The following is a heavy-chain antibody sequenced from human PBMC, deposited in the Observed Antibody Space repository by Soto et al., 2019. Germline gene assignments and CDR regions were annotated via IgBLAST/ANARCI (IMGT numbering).Heavy chain of an antibody. CDR3: AKDLISRDRYEDPDY. Sequence: PVGSLRLSCAASGFIFSNYAMFWFRQAPGKGLEWVSTIYAAGSGKYYAGSVKGRFTISRDNSRDTLFLQMDSLRAEDTAIYFCAKDLISRDRYEDPDYWGQGNLITVHS. D-gene: IGHD5-12*01. CDR1: GFIFSNYA. J-gene: IGHJ4*02. V-gene: IGHV3-23*01. CDR2: IYAAGSGK.